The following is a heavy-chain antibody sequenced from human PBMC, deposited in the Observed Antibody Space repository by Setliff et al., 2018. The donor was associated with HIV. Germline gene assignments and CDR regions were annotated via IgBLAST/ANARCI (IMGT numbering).Heavy chain of an antibody. D-gene: IGHD2-2*01. J-gene: IGHJ3*01. Sequence: GGSLRLSCAASGFTFIDYALDWVRQAPGKGLEWVSSISSSSSYIYYADSMKGRFTISRDNARNSLYLEMNSLRAEDTAVYYCARSRSTRDAFDLWGQGTMVTVSS. CDR1: GFTFIDYA. V-gene: IGHV3-21*01. CDR2: ISSSSSYI. CDR3: ARSRSTRDAFDL.